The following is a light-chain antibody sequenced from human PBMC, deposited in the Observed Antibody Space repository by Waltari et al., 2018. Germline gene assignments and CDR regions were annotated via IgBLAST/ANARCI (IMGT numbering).Light chain of an antibody. J-gene: IGLJ3*02. Sequence: QSALTQPAAVSGSPGRSITIACSGTTNDVDNYDLVSWYQQVPGGVPKLILYENNRRPADISRRSVGSTAGNTASLTTSGLQPEDEADYYRCSVASSRTWVFGGRTRLTV. CDR2: ENN. CDR3: CSVASSRTWV. V-gene: IGLV2-23*01. CDR1: TNDVDNYDL.